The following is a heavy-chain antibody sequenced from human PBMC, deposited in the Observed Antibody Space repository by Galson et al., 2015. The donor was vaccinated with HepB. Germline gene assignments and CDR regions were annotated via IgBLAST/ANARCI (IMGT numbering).Heavy chain of an antibody. CDR2: IKSKTDGGTT. CDR1: GFTFSNAW. CDR3: TTLYSSSWSPEYFQQ. V-gene: IGHV3-15*07. J-gene: IGHJ1*01. D-gene: IGHD6-13*01. Sequence: SLRLSCAASGFTFSNAWMNWVRQAPGKGLEWVGRIKSKTDGGTTDYAAPVKGRFTISRDDSKNTLYLQMNSLKTEDTAVYYCTTLYSSSWSPEYFQQWGQGTLVTVSS.